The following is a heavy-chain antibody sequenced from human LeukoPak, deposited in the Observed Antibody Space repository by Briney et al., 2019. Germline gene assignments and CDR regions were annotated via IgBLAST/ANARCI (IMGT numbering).Heavy chain of an antibody. Sequence: PGGSLRLSCAASGFSFSNYWMSWVRQVPGKGLEWVANIKQDGSEKYYVDSVKGRFTIPRDSAKNSLYLQMNSLRAEDTAIYYCARDKIVGATNFDYWGQGTLVTVSS. D-gene: IGHD1-26*01. CDR2: IKQDGSEK. J-gene: IGHJ4*02. V-gene: IGHV3-7*03. CDR1: GFSFSNYW. CDR3: ARDKIVGATNFDY.